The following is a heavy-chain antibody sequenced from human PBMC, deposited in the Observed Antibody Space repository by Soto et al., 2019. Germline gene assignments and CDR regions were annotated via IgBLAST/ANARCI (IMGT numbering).Heavy chain of an antibody. D-gene: IGHD2-15*01. CDR1: GYTFTTYY. Sequence: QVQLVQSGAEVKRPGASVKVSCKASGYTFTTYYMHWVRQAPGQGLEWLGINNPNGGSTTYAQKFQGRVTTTRDPSTSTVYLELSSLRSADTAVYYCARAGYCSGGTSFHGNCDYWGQGTLVTVSA. CDR3: ARAGYCSGGTSFHGNCDY. CDR2: NNPNGGST. J-gene: IGHJ4*02. V-gene: IGHV1-46*01.